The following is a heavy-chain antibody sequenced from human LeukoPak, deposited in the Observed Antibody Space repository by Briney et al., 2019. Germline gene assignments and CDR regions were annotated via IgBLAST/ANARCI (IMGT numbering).Heavy chain of an antibody. CDR3: ASLRWPRLRWFDP. CDR1: GGSFSGYY. D-gene: IGHD5-12*01. J-gene: IGHJ5*02. CDR2: INHSGST. V-gene: IGHV4-34*01. Sequence: SETLSLTCAVYGGSFSGYYWSWIRQPPGKGLEWIGEINHSGSTNYNPSLKSRVTISVDTSKNQFSLKLSSVTAADTAVYYCASLRWPRLRWFDPWGQGTLVTVSS.